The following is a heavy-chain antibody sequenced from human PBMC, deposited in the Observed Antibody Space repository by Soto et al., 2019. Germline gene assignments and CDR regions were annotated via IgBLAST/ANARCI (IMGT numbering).Heavy chain of an antibody. CDR3: ARKYDCWSLGPYYYYGMDV. D-gene: IGHD3-3*01. CDR2: INHSGST. CDR1: GGSFSGYY. J-gene: IGHJ6*02. Sequence: PSETLSLTCAVYGGSFSGYYWSWIRQPPGKGLEWIGEINHSGSTNYNPSLKSRVTISVDTSKNQFSLKLSSVTAADTAVYYCARKYDCWSLGPYYYYGMDVWGQGTTVTVSS. V-gene: IGHV4-34*01.